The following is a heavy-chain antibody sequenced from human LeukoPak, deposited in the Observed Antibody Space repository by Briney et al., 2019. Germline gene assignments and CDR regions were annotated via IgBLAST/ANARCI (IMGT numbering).Heavy chain of an antibody. Sequence: PGGSLRLSRAASGFTFSSYGMHWVRQTPGKGLEWVAVIWYDGNNKCYADSVKGRFSISRDNSKNTLYLQMNSLRAEDTAVYYCARDRYCSGGSCSSAADCWGQGTLVTVSS. D-gene: IGHD2-15*01. V-gene: IGHV3-33*01. CDR2: IWYDGNNK. J-gene: IGHJ4*02. CDR1: GFTFSSYG. CDR3: ARDRYCSGGSCSSAADC.